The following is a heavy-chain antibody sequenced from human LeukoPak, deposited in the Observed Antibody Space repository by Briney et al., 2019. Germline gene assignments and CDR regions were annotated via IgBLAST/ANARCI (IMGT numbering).Heavy chain of an antibody. V-gene: IGHV3-23*01. CDR2: ISGSGGST. J-gene: IGHJ3*02. D-gene: IGHD3-22*01. CDR1: GFTFSSYA. CDR3: ASFHYDSSGYYFKPTDVFDI. Sequence: GGSLRLSCAASGFTFSSYAMSWVRQAPGKGLEWVSAISGSGGSTYYADSVKGRFTISRDNSKNTLYLQMNSLRAEDTAVYYCASFHYDSSGYYFKPTDVFDIWGQGTMVTVSS.